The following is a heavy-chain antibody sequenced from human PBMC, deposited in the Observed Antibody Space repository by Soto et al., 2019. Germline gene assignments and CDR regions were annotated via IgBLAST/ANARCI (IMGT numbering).Heavy chain of an antibody. D-gene: IGHD5-12*01. J-gene: IGHJ4*02. CDR2: IIPIFGTA. CDR1: GGTFSSYA. Sequence: SVKVSCKASGGTFSSYAISWVRQAPGQGLEWMGGIIPIFGTANYAQKLQGRVPMTADTSTTTAYMELRSLRSDDTAVYYCTRGVDRYSGYDLDNYWGQGTLVTVSS. V-gene: IGHV1-69*06. CDR3: TRGVDRYSGYDLDNY.